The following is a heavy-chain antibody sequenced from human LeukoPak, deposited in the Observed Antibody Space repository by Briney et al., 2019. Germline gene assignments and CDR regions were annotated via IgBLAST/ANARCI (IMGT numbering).Heavy chain of an antibody. CDR3: AKDLNYDILTGYGGLDY. V-gene: IGHV3-23*01. D-gene: IGHD3-9*01. CDR1: GFTFSSYA. Sequence: GGSLRLSCAASGFTFSSYAMSWVRQAPGKGLEWVSAISGRGGSTYYADSVKGRFTISRDNSKNTLYLQMNSLRAEDTAVYYCAKDLNYDILTGYGGLDYWGQGTLVTVSS. CDR2: ISGRGGST. J-gene: IGHJ4*02.